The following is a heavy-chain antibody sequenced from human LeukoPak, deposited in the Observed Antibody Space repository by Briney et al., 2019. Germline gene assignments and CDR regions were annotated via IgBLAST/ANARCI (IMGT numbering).Heavy chain of an antibody. Sequence: SQTLSLTCAISGDSVSSNSATWNWIRQSPSRGLEWLGRTYYRSKWSNDYAVSVKSRITINPDTSKNQFSLQLNSVSPEDTAVYYCARGAASPNAIDIWGQGTVVTVSS. CDR2: TYYRSKWSN. D-gene: IGHD6-25*01. J-gene: IGHJ3*02. V-gene: IGHV6-1*01. CDR1: GDSVSSNSAT. CDR3: ARGAASPNAIDI.